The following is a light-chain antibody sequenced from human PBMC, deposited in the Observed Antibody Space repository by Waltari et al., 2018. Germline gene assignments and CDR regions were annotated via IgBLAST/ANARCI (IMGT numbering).Light chain of an antibody. Sequence: EIVMTQSPATLSVSPGEGATLSCRASQIFSSNLAGYQQKPGQAPRLLIYGASTRATGIPARFSGSGSGTEFTLTISSLQSEDFAVFYCQQYSYWPWTFGQGTKVEIK. J-gene: IGKJ1*01. CDR1: QIFSSN. CDR2: GAS. V-gene: IGKV3-15*01. CDR3: QQYSYWPWT.